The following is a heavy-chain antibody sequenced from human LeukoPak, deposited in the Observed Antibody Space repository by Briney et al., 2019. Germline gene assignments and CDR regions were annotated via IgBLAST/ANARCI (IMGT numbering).Heavy chain of an antibody. D-gene: IGHD6-6*01. CDR1: GYTFTGYY. CDR3: ARARGGSSPHYYYYYMGV. Sequence: ASVKVSCKASGYTFTGYYMHWVRQAPGQGLEWMGWINPNSGGTNYAQKFRGRVTMTRDTSISTAYMELSRLRSDDTAVYYCARARGGSSPHYYYYYMGVWGKGTTVTVSS. V-gene: IGHV1-2*02. CDR2: INPNSGGT. J-gene: IGHJ6*03.